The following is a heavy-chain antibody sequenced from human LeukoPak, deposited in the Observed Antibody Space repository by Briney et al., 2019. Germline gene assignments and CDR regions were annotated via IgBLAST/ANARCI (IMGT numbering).Heavy chain of an antibody. J-gene: IGHJ3*02. CDR3: AREIGYCSSTSCYKRAFDI. CDR2: INPSGGST. Sequence: APVKVSCKASGYTLTSYYMHWVRQAPGQGLEWMGIINPSGGSTSYAQKFQGRVTMTRDTSTSTVYMELSSLRSEDTAVYYCAREIGYCSSTSCYKRAFDIWGQGTMVTVSS. V-gene: IGHV1-46*01. CDR1: GYTLTSYY. D-gene: IGHD2-2*02.